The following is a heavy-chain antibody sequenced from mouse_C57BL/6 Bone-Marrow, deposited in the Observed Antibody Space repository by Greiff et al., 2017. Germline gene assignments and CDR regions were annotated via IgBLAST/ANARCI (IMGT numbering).Heavy chain of an antibody. D-gene: IGHD4-1*01. CDR3: TTGLTET. CDR2: IDPENGDT. V-gene: IGHV14-4*01. J-gene: IGHJ2*01. CDR1: GFNIKDDY. Sequence: EVQLMESGAELVRPGASVKLSCTASGFNIKDDYMHWVKQRPEQGLEWIGWIDPENGDTEYASKFQGKATITADTSSNTAYLQLSSLTSEDTAVYYCTTGLTETWGQGTTLTVSS.